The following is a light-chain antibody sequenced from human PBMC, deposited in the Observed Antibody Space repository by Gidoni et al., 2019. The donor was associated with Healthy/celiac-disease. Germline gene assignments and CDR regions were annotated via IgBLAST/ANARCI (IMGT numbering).Light chain of an antibody. CDR3: QQYDNLPSS. Sequence: DIQMNESPSSLSASVGNRVTITSQTSQDISNYLNWYQQKPGKAPKLLIYDASNLETGVPARFSGSGSGTDFTFTISSLQPEDIATYYCQQYDNLPSSFGQGTKLEIK. J-gene: IGKJ2*04. V-gene: IGKV1-33*01. CDR2: DAS. CDR1: QDISNY.